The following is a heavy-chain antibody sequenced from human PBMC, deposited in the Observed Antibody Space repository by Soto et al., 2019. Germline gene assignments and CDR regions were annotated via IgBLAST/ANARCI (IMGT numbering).Heavy chain of an antibody. CDR1: GDSVSSNSAA. D-gene: IGHD2-15*01. CDR2: TYYRSKWYN. CDR3: ARQDLGIVVVVAADDAFDI. V-gene: IGHV6-1*01. J-gene: IGHJ3*02. Sequence: SQTLPLTCAISGDSVSSNSAAWNWIRQSPSRGLELLGRTYYRSKWYNDYAVSVKSRITINPDTSKNQFSLQLNSVTPEDTAVYYCARQDLGIVVVVAADDAFDIWRQGTMVTVSS.